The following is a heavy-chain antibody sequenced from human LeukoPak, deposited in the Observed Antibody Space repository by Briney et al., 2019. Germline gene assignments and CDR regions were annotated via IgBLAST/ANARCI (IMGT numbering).Heavy chain of an antibody. CDR1: GFTFSSYE. CDR2: ISSSGSTR. D-gene: IGHD2-15*01. V-gene: IGHV3-48*03. Sequence: PGGSLRLSCAASGFTFSSYEMNWVRQAPGKGLGWVSYISSSGSTRYYADTVKGRFTISRDNTKNSLYLQMNSLRAEDTAVYYCARVSSGGSYSDCWGQGTLVTVSS. J-gene: IGHJ4*02. CDR3: ARVSSGGSYSDC.